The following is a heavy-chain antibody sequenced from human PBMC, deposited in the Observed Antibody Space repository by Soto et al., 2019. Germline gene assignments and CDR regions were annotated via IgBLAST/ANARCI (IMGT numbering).Heavy chain of an antibody. Sequence: ASVKVSCKASGYTFTSYYIHWVRQAPGQGLEWMGIFNPTGDTASYAQKLQGRVTMTRDTSTGTAYMELGSLRSEDTAVYYCARGGRIVDTGIGYYYYHAMDVWGRGTTVTVS. CDR3: ARGGRIVDTGIGYYYYHAMDV. V-gene: IGHV1-46*01. CDR1: GYTFTSYY. J-gene: IGHJ6*02. D-gene: IGHD5-18*01. CDR2: FNPTGDTA.